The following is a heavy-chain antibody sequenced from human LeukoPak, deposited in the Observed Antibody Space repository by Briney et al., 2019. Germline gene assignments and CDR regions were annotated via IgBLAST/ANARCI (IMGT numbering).Heavy chain of an antibody. J-gene: IGHJ4*02. CDR2: MNPNSGNT. D-gene: IGHD5-18*01. V-gene: IGHV1-8*01. CDR1: GYTFTSYD. Sequence: GASVKVSCKASGYTFTSYDINWVRQATGQGLEWMGWMNPNSGNTGYAEKFRGRVTMTRNISIRTAYMELSTLRSDDTAVYYCARGRGYSYGYADYWGQGTLVTVSS. CDR3: ARGRGYSYGYADY.